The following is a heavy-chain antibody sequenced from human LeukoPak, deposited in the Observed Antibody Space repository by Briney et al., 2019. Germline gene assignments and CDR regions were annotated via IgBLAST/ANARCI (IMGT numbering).Heavy chain of an antibody. D-gene: IGHD3-22*01. Sequence: GGSLRLSCVASGFTFDDYAMHWVRQVPGKGLEWVSLISGDGTTTYYADSVKGRFAISRDHSRNFLYLQMNSLRTEDTALYYCAKGRRYYGSSGYYDKYYFDSWGQGTLVTVSS. CDR3: AKGRRYYGSSGYYDKYYFDS. CDR1: GFTFDDYA. CDR2: ISGDGTTT. V-gene: IGHV3-43*02. J-gene: IGHJ4*02.